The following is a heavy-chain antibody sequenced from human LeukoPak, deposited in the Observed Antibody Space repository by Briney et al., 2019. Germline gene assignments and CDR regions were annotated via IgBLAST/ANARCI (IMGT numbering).Heavy chain of an antibody. CDR3: ARDPRDYDFWSGYYLPYGMDV. CDR2: IWYDGSNK. V-gene: IGHV3-33*01. J-gene: IGHJ6*02. Sequence: SGGSLRLSCAASGFTFSSYGMHWVRQAPGKGLEWVAVIWYDGSNKYYADSVKGRFTISRDNSKNTLYLQMNSLRAEDTAVYYCARDPRDYDFWSGYYLPYGMDVWGQGTTVTVSS. D-gene: IGHD3-3*01. CDR1: GFTFSSYG.